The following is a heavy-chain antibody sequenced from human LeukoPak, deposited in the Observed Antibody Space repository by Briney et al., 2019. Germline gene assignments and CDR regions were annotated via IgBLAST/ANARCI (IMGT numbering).Heavy chain of an antibody. D-gene: IGHD6-13*01. J-gene: IGHJ4*02. V-gene: IGHV4-59*08. Sequence: PSETLSLTCTVSGGSIGSYYWSWIRQPPGKGLEWIGYIYYSGSTNYNPSLKSRVTISVDTSKNQFSLKLSSVTAADTAVCYCATLLSSSWSFDYWGQGTLVTVSS. CDR2: IYYSGST. CDR3: ATLLSSSWSFDY. CDR1: GGSIGSYY.